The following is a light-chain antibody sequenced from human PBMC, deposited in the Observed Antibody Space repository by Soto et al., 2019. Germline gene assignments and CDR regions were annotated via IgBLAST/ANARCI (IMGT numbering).Light chain of an antibody. V-gene: IGKV1-5*03. CDR3: QQQNSEGIT. Sequence: DIQMTQAPSTLSASVGDRVTITCRASQSISSSLAWYQQKPGKAPNLLIYKASTLESGVPSRFSGSGSGTEFTLTISSLQPDDFATYYCQQQNSEGITFGQGTRLEIK. J-gene: IGKJ5*01. CDR2: KAS. CDR1: QSISSS.